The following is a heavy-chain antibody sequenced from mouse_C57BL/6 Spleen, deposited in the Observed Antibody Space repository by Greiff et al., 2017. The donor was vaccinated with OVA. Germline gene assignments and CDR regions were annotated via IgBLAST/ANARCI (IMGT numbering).Heavy chain of an antibody. CDR2: IDPEDGET. Sequence: VQLQQSGAELVKPGASVKLSCTASGFNIKDYYMHWVKQRTEQGLEWIGRIDPEDGETKYAPKFQGKATITADTSSNTACLQLSSLTSEDTAVYYCALPITTVVYWYFDVGGTGTTVTVSS. J-gene: IGHJ1*03. CDR3: ALPITTVVYWYFDV. V-gene: IGHV14-2*01. D-gene: IGHD1-1*01. CDR1: GFNIKDYY.